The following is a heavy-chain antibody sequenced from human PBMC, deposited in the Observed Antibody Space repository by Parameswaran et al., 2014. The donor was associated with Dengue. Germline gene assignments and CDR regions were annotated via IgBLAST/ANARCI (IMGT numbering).Heavy chain of an antibody. CDR3: AREGWEGSGSYEFDY. V-gene: IGHV4-4*02. D-gene: IGHD3-10*01. CDR2: IYHSGKT. Sequence: WIRQPPGKGLEWIGEIYHSGKTNYNPSLKSRVTMSVDKSKNQFSLRLSSVAAADTAVYYCAREGWEGSGSYEFDYWGQGTLVTVSS. J-gene: IGHJ4*02.